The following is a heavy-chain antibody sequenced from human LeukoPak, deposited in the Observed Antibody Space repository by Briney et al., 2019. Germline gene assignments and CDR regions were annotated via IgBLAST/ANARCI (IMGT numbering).Heavy chain of an antibody. J-gene: IGHJ4*02. D-gene: IGHD7-27*01. CDR2: INSNGGAT. CDR3: ARDQSTGGGF. V-gene: IGHV1-2*02. Sequence: ASVKVSCKASGYTFTGYYIHWVRQAPGQGLEWMGWINSNGGATNYAQKFQGRVTTTRDTSISTAYMELTRLTSDDTAVYYCARDQSTGGGFWGQGTLVTVSS. CDR1: GYTFTGYY.